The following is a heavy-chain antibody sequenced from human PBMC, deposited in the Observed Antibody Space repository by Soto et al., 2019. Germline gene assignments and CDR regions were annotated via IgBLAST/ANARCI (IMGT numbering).Heavy chain of an antibody. CDR2: ISGSGGST. J-gene: IGHJ4*02. V-gene: IGHV3-23*01. Sequence: GGSLRISCASSEFFFSSDAMSWVRQSPGKGLEWVSAISGSGGSTYYADSVKGRFTISRDNAKNSLYLEMNSLRAEDTAVYYCARESEDLTSNFDYWGQGTLVPVSS. CDR3: ARESEDLTSNFDY. CDR1: EFFFSSDA.